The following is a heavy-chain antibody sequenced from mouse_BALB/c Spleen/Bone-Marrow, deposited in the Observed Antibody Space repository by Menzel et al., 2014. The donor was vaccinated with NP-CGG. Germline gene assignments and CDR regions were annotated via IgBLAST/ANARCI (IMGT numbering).Heavy chain of an antibody. V-gene: IGHV5-2*01. CDR3: ARHANWDWFAY. CDR2: INSDGGST. J-gene: IGHJ3*01. Sequence: DVMLVESGGDLVQPGESLKLSCESNEYEFPSHDMSWVRKTPERRLELVAAINSDGGSTYYPDTMERRFIISRDNTKKTLYLQMSSLRSEDTALYYCARHANWDWFAYWGQGTLVTVSA. CDR1: EYEFPSHD. D-gene: IGHD4-1*01.